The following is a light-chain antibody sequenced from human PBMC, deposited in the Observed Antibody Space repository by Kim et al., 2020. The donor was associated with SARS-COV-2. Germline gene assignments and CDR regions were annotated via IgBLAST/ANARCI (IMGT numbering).Light chain of an antibody. J-gene: IGKJ2*03. CDR2: GAS. CDR1: QSVSIN. V-gene: IGKV1-39*01. Sequence: SASVGDRVTITCRATQSVSINLNWYQPRPGKAPRLLIYGASTLQSGVPSRFSGSGSGTGFTLTISSLQPEDFAIYYCQQTLSTQYSFGQGTELVIK. CDR3: QQTLSTQYS.